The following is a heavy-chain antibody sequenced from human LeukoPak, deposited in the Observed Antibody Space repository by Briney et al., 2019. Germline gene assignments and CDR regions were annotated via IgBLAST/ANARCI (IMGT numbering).Heavy chain of an antibody. V-gene: IGHV4-59*01. Sequence: SETLSLTCTVSDDSITIYYWSWIRQPPGKGLEWIGYIDHTGITNYNPSLNSRVTISVDTSKNQFSLTLSSVTAADTAVYYCARGTYYYDSSGYYSSEGYYYYYMDVWGKGTTVTAS. CDR1: DDSITIYY. CDR2: IDHTGIT. D-gene: IGHD3-22*01. J-gene: IGHJ6*03. CDR3: ARGTYYYDSSGYYSSEGYYYYYMDV.